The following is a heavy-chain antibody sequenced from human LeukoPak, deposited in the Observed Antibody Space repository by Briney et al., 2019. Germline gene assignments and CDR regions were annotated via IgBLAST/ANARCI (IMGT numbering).Heavy chain of an antibody. Sequence: GGSLRLSCAASGFTFSSYAMSWVRQAPGKGLEWVSVIYSGGSTYYADSVKGRFTISRDNSKNTLYLQMNSLRAEDTAVYYCAREGSTAMAFDYWGQGTLVTVSS. CDR1: GFTFSSYA. V-gene: IGHV3-66*01. D-gene: IGHD5-18*01. CDR2: IYSGGST. J-gene: IGHJ4*02. CDR3: AREGSTAMAFDY.